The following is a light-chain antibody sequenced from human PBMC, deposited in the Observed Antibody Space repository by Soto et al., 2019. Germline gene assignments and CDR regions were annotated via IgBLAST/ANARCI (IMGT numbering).Light chain of an antibody. CDR3: QQFSSYPLT. CDR2: GAS. Sequence: EIVMTQSPATLSVSPGERATLSCRASQSVSSSYLAWYQQKPGQAPRLLIYGASSRATGIPDRLSGGGSGTDFTLTISRLEPEDFAVYYCQQFSSYPLTFGGGTKVDIK. J-gene: IGKJ4*01. V-gene: IGKV3-20*01. CDR1: QSVSSSY.